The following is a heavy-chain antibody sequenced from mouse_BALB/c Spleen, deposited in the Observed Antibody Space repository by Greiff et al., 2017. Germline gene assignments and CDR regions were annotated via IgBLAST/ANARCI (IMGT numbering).Heavy chain of an antibody. Sequence: VQLQESGAELVRPGASVTLSCKASGYTFTDYEMHWVKQTPVHGLEWIGAIDPETGGTAYNQKFKGKATLTADKSSSTAYMELRSLTSEDSAVYYCTRGCPSWFAYWGQGTLVTVSA. CDR2: IDPETGGT. CDR3: TRGCPSWFAY. CDR1: GYTFTDYE. J-gene: IGHJ3*01. V-gene: IGHV1-15*01.